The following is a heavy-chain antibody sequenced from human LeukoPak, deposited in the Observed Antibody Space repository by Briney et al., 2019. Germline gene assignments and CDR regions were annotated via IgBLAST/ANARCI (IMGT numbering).Heavy chain of an antibody. J-gene: IGHJ5*02. Sequence: SETLSLTCAVSGYSISSGFFWVWIRQPPGKGLEWIGSIYHSGSTYYNPSLKSRVTISVDTSKNQFSLQLRFVTAADTAVFYCARLLTGTNPNNWFDPWGQGTLVTVSS. D-gene: IGHD1-7*01. CDR1: GYSISSGFF. CDR3: ARLLTGTNPNNWFDP. CDR2: IYHSGST. V-gene: IGHV4-38-2*01.